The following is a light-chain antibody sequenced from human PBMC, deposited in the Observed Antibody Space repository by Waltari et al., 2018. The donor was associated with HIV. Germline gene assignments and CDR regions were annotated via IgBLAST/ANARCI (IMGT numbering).Light chain of an antibody. J-gene: IGLJ1*01. V-gene: IGLV3-21*01. CDR2: YDS. Sequence: SYVLTQPPSVSVAPGKTAMFTCVGNNIGSKSVHWYQQKPGQAPVVVIYYDSARPSGIPERFSGSNSGNTATLTISRVEAGDDSLSGRYVFGTGTKVTVL. CDR3: YV. CDR1: NIGSKS.